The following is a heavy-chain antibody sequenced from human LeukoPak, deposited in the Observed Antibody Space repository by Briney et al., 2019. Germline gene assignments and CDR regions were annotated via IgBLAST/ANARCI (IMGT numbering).Heavy chain of an antibody. Sequence: PGGSLTLPCAASGFTFSSYWMTWVRQAPGKWLEWVANMKRDGGENYYVGSVKGRFTISRDNAKNSLYLQMNSLRAEDTAVYYCARESGSSTNWFDPWGQGTLVTVSS. D-gene: IGHD6-13*01. CDR1: GFTFSSYW. J-gene: IGHJ5*02. V-gene: IGHV3-7*05. CDR2: MKRDGGEN. CDR3: ARESGSSTNWFDP.